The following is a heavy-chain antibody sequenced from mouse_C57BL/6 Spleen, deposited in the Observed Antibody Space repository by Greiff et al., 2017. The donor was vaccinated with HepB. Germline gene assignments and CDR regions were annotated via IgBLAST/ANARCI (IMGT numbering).Heavy chain of an antibody. CDR1: GYAFSSSW. CDR3: ARGGFDGSSYVGD. J-gene: IGHJ2*01. V-gene: IGHV1-82*01. CDR2: IYPGDGDT. Sequence: VQLQQSGPELVKPGASVKISCKASGYAFSSSWMNWVKQRPGKGLEWIGRIYPGDGDTNYNGKFKGKATLTADKSSSTAYMQLSSLTSEDSAVYFCARGGFDGSSYVGDWGQGTTLTVSS. D-gene: IGHD1-1*01.